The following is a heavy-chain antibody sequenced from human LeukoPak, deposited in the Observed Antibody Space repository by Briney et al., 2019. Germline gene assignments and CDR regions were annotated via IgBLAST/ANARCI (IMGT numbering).Heavy chain of an antibody. Sequence: GGSLRLSCAASGFTFSSYAMSWVRQAPGKGLEWVSAISGSGGSTYYADSVKGRFTISRDNSKNTLYLQMNSLRAEDTAVYYCARDERPGSGADWFDPWGQGTLVTVSS. CDR2: ISGSGGST. CDR1: GFTFSSYA. J-gene: IGHJ5*02. CDR3: ARDERPGSGADWFDP. V-gene: IGHV3-23*01. D-gene: IGHD3-10*01.